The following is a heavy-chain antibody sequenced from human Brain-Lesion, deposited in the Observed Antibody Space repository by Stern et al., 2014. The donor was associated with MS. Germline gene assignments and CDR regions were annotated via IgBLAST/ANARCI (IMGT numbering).Heavy chain of an antibody. CDR3: ARFPASRPHVFDS. CDR1: GGSISSSNW. Sequence: QLQLQESGPGLVKPSGTLSLTCAVSGGSISSSNWWSWVRQSPGKGLEWIGESDHSGSTIYNPSLKSRVTVSVDKSKNRISLNLRSVTAADTAVYFCARFPASRPHVFDSWGQGTLVTVSS. J-gene: IGHJ4*02. D-gene: IGHD6-13*01. V-gene: IGHV4-4*02. CDR2: SDHSGST.